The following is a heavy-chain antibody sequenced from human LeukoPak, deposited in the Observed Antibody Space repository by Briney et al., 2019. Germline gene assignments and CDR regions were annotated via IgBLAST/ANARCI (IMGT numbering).Heavy chain of an antibody. CDR3: AREVPISGYDHSFDY. V-gene: IGHV1-69*13. D-gene: IGHD5-12*01. CDR2: IIPIFGTA. J-gene: IGHJ4*02. Sequence: SVTVSCKASGGTFSSYAISWVRQAPGQGLEWMGGIIPIFGTANYAQKFQGRVTITADESTSTAYMEARCLTSEDTAVYYCAREVPISGYDHSFDYWGQGTLVS. CDR1: GGTFSSYA.